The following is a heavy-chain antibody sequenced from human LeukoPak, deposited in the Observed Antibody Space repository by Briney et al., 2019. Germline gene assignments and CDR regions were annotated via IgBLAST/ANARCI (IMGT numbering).Heavy chain of an antibody. V-gene: IGHV1-2*02. CDR2: INPNSGGT. D-gene: IGHD3-22*01. CDR3: ARDLRADYYDSSGNDYFDY. Sequence: ASVKVSCKASGYTFTGYYMHWVRQPPGQGLDWMGCINPNSGGTNYAQKFQGRVTMTRDTSISTAYMELSRLRSDDTAVYYCARDLRADYYDSSGNDYFDYWGQGTLVTVSS. CDR1: GYTFTGYY. J-gene: IGHJ4*02.